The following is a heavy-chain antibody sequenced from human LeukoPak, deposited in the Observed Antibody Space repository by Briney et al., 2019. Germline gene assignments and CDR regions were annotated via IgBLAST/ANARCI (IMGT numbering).Heavy chain of an antibody. CDR2: IKSDGINT. CDR1: GFTFSSYW. J-gene: IGHJ4*02. Sequence: PGGSLRLSCAASGFTFSSYWMHWVRQAAGKGLVWVSRIKSDGINTNYADSVKGRFTISRDNAKNTLYLQMNSLRAEDTAVYYCARAGHYYDSSGYYLYWGQGTLVTVSS. D-gene: IGHD3-22*01. V-gene: IGHV3-74*01. CDR3: ARAGHYYDSSGYYLY.